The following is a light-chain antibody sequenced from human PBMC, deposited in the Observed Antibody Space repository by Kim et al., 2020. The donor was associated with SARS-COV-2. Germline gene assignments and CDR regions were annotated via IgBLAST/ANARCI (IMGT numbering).Light chain of an antibody. V-gene: IGKV3-15*01. CDR2: GAS. CDR1: QSVSS. Sequence: EIVMTQSPTTLSVSPGERATLSCRASQSVSSLAWYQQKCGLAPRLLIYGASTRATGIPARFSGSGSGTEFTLTISSLQSEDFAVYYCQQYDAWPLTFGGGTKVDIK. J-gene: IGKJ4*01. CDR3: QQYDAWPLT.